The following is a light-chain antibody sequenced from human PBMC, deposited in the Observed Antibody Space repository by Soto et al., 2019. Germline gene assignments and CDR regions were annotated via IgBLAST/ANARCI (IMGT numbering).Light chain of an antibody. CDR3: QKCKVAPFT. CDR1: QDIGNF. CDR2: AAS. J-gene: IGKJ4*01. V-gene: IGKV1-27*01. Sequence: ILMTQSPSSLSAFVGDRVTITCRASQDIGNFLAWYQQKPGKVPKLLIYAASTLQSGVPSRFSGSGSGTDFNLTISSLQPEDVATYYCQKCKVAPFTFGGGTKVEIK.